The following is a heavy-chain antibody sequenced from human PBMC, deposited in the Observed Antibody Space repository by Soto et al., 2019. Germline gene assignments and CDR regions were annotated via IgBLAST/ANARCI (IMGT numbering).Heavy chain of an antibody. Sequence: EVQLVESGGGLVTPGGSLRLSCAAYGFTFSSYSMNWFRQAPGKGLEWVSSISSSSSYIYYADSVKGRFTSSRDNPKNSLYLQMNSLRAEDTAVYYCARVVYYYDPYYYSGMDVWGQGTTGTVSS. J-gene: IGHJ6*02. CDR3: ARVVYYYDPYYYSGMDV. V-gene: IGHV3-21*01. CDR2: ISSSSSYI. CDR1: GFTFSSYS. D-gene: IGHD3-22*01.